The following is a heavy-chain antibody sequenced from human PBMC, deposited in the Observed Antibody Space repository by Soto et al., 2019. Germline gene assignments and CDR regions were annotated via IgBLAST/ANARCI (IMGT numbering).Heavy chain of an antibody. CDR1: GFPFSSFG. Sequence: EVQLVESGGGLVQPGGSRRLSCAASGFPFSSFGRSWAGQAQGKGREWVANVKQDGREKSYVDSVKGRFTISRDNAKNSLYLQMNSLRAEDTAVYYCARAYSGSYSGVVYWGQGTLVTVSS. D-gene: IGHD1-26*01. V-gene: IGHV3-7*03. CDR3: ARAYSGSYSGVVY. CDR2: VKQDGREK. J-gene: IGHJ4*02.